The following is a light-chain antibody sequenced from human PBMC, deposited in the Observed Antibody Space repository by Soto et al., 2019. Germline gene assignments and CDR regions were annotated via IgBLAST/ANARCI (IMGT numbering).Light chain of an antibody. J-gene: IGKJ3*01. Sequence: EIVLTQSPATLSLSPGERATLSCRASQSVSSYLAWYQQKPGQAPRLLIYDASNRATGIPARFSGSGSGTDLTLTISSLEPEDFAVYYCQQRSNWLPVFMVGPGTKVDIK. CDR2: DAS. CDR3: QQRSNWLPVFM. CDR1: QSVSSY. V-gene: IGKV3-11*01.